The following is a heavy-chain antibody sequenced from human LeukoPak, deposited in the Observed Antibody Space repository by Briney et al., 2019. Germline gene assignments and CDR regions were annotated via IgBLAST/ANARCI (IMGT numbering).Heavy chain of an antibody. J-gene: IGHJ4*02. CDR3: AREKTRWVFAY. CDR1: GYSISSGYY. D-gene: IGHD2-21*01. Sequence: SGTLSLTCTVSGYSISSGYYWGWLRQPPGKGLEWIGTIYHSGSTYYNPSLKSRVTMSVDTSKNQFPLKLYTGTAADTAVYYCAREKTRWVFAYWGQGTLVTVSS. CDR2: IYHSGST. V-gene: IGHV4-38-2*02.